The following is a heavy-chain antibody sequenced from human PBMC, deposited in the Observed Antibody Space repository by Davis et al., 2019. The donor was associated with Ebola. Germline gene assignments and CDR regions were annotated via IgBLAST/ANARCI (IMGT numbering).Heavy chain of an antibody. J-gene: IGHJ6*02. V-gene: IGHV3-30*18. CDR2: ISYDGSNK. CDR3: AKDSSRPYYYGMDV. CDR1: GFTFSSYG. Sequence: PGGSLRLSCAASGFTFSSYGMHWVRQAPGKGLEWVAVISYDGSNKYYADSVKGRFTISRDNSKNTLYLQMNSLRAEDTAVYYCAKDSSRPYYYGMDVWGQGTTVTVSS.